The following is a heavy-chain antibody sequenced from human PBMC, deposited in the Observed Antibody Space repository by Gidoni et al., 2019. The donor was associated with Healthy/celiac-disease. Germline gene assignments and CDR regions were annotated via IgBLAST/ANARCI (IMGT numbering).Heavy chain of an antibody. CDR3: ARATGVAVASNWFDP. J-gene: IGHJ5*02. D-gene: IGHD6-19*01. CDR2: INPNSGGT. CDR1: GYTFTGYY. Sequence: QVQLVQSGAEVKKPGASVKVSCKASGYTFTGYYMHWVRQAPGQGLEWMGWINPNSGGTNYAQKFQGRVTMTRDTSISTAYMELSRLRSDDTAVYYCARATGVAVASNWFDPWGQGTLVTVSS. V-gene: IGHV1-2*02.